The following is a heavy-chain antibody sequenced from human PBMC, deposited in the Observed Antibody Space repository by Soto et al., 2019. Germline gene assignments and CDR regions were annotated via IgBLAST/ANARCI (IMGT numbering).Heavy chain of an antibody. V-gene: IGHV3-74*01. D-gene: IGHD3-10*02. CDR1: GFTFSEYW. J-gene: IGHJ6*02. CDR3: ACSYGMDV. Sequence: EMQLMESGGDLVQPGGSLRLCYAASGFTFSEYWRHWVRHAPGKGLVWVSRISSDGTGTTYADSVKGRFTISRDNAKNTLYLQMNSLRAEDTAVYYCACSYGMDVWGQGTTVTVSS. CDR2: ISSDGTGT.